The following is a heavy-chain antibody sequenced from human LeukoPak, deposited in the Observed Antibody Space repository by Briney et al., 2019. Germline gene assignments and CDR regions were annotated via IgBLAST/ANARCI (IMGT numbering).Heavy chain of an antibody. CDR1: GFTFKSYP. CDR2: ISFDGSDK. V-gene: IGHV3-30*04. J-gene: IGHJ4*02. Sequence: GRPLRLSCAASGFTFKSYPMHWVRQAPGKGLEWVGLISFDGSDKSYAASVEGRFTISRDNSKNMLYLQVNSLSAEDTAVYYCARVLGFGSPPAYWGQGTLVSVSS. D-gene: IGHD3-10*01. CDR3: ARVLGFGSPPAY.